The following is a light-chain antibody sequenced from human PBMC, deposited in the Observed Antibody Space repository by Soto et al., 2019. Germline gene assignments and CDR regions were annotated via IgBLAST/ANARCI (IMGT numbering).Light chain of an antibody. Sequence: EIVMTQSPATLSGSPGERATLSCRASQSVSSNLAWYHQKPGQAPRLLIYGASTRATGIPARFSGSGSGTQFTLTISSLQSEDFAAYYCQQYNNWPQTFGQGTKVDIK. CDR3: QQYNNWPQT. J-gene: IGKJ1*01. V-gene: IGKV3-15*01. CDR1: QSVSSN. CDR2: GAS.